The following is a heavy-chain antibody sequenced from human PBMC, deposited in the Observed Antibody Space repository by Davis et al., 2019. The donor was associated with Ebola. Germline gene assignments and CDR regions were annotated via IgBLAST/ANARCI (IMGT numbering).Heavy chain of an antibody. J-gene: IGHJ5*02. V-gene: IGHV1-69*08. CDR2: VIPILGTA. Sequence: SVKVSCKASGGTFSNYTFHWVRQAPGQGLEWMGRVIPILGTADYAQRFQGRVTITADTSTNTAYMELSRLRSDDTAMYYCTRGKWFDPWGQGTLVAVSS. CDR1: GGTFSNYT. CDR3: TRGKWFDP.